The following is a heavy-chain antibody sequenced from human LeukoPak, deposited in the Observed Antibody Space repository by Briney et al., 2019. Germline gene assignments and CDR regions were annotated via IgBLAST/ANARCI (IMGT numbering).Heavy chain of an antibody. D-gene: IGHD3-9*01. J-gene: IGHJ3*02. Sequence: GASVTVSCKASGYTFTSYAMNWVRQAPGQGLEWMGWINTNTGNPTYAQGFTGRFVFSLDTSVSTAYLQISSLKAEDTAVYYCASPFILTGYYNGVAFDAFDIWGQGTMVTVSS. CDR2: INTNTGNP. CDR3: ASPFILTGYYNGVAFDAFDI. V-gene: IGHV7-4-1*02. CDR1: GYTFTSYA.